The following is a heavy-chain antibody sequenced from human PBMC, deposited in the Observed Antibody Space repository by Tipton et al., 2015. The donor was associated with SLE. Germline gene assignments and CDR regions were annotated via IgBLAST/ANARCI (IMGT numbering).Heavy chain of an antibody. D-gene: IGHD2-15*01. CDR2: IYYSGST. Sequence: TLSLTCTVSGGSISSSSYYWGWIRQPPGKGLEWIGSIYYSGSTYYNPSLKSRVTISVDTSKNHFSLKLSSVTAADTAVYYCARGPYCSGGICYSDYYYGLDVWGRGTAVTVSS. CDR1: GGSISSSSYY. J-gene: IGHJ6*02. V-gene: IGHV4-39*02. CDR3: ARGPYCSGGICYSDYYYGLDV.